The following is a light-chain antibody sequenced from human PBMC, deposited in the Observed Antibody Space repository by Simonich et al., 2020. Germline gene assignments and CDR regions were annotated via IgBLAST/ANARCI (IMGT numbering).Light chain of an antibody. J-gene: IGLJ2*01. CDR1: SSDVGGYNY. V-gene: IGLV2-14*01. CDR3: SSYTSSSTVV. Sequence: QSALTQPASVSGSPGQSFTISCTGTSSDVGGYNYVSWYQQHPGKAPKLMIYDVSKRPSGVSNRFSGSKSGNTASLTSSGLQAEDEADYYCSSYTSSSTVVFGGGTKLTVL. CDR2: DVS.